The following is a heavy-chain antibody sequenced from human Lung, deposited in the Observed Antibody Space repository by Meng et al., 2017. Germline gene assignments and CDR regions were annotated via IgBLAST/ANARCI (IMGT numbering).Heavy chain of an antibody. J-gene: IGHJ4*02. D-gene: IGHD6-19*01. CDR2: TYYRSKWYN. CDR1: GDSVSSNSAA. CDR3: ARSQQWLDS. Sequence: QVHLQQSGPGQVKTSQTLSHPCAISGDSVSSNSAAWNWIRQSPSGGLECLGRTYYRSKWYNGYAVSVRSRITNNPDTSKNQFSLQLNSVTPEYTAVYYCARSQQWLDSWGQGTLVTVSS. V-gene: IGHV6-1*01.